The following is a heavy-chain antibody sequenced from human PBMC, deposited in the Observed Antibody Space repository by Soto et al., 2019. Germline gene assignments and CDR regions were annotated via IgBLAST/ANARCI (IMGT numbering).Heavy chain of an antibody. Sequence: PGGSLRLSCPASGFTFSSYGMHWVRQAPGKGLEWVAVISDGGGSTYYADSVKGRFTISRDNSENTLYLQMNILRAEDTGVYYCAKGYCSGGSCYPGYYYYYMDVWGKGTTVTVSS. CDR1: GFTFSSYG. CDR3: AKGYCSGGSCYPGYYYYYMDV. D-gene: IGHD2-15*01. J-gene: IGHJ6*03. V-gene: IGHV3-30*18. CDR2: ISDGGGST.